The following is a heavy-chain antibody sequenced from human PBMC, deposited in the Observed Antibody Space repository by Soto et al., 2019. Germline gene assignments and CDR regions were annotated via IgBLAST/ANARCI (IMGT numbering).Heavy chain of an antibody. CDR1: GFAFNNYG. CDR2: ISKSDYT. V-gene: IGHV3-21*01. Sequence: GSLRLSCTVSGFAFNNYGINWVRQAPGKGLEWVSSISKSDYTYYSDSVKGRFAIYRDNAKSSVSLQMNTLRVEDTAVYYCAREDSIIIPAVSDFWGQGTLVTVSS. D-gene: IGHD2-2*01. CDR3: AREDSIIIPAVSDF. J-gene: IGHJ4*02.